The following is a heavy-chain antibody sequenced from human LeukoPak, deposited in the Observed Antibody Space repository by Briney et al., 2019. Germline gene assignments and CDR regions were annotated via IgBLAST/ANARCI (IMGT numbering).Heavy chain of an antibody. D-gene: IGHD2-21*02. CDR1: GDSISSYY. V-gene: IGHV4-59*01. J-gene: IGHJ5*02. CDR2: IYYSGTT. CDR3: AGHQGCTTTDCSNWFDP. Sequence: SETLSLTCTVSGDSISSYYWSWIRQSPGKGLEWIGYIYYSGTTNYNPSFKSRVIISVDTSKSQFSLKLSSVTAAGSALYYCAGHQGCTTTDCSNWFDPWGQGTLVTVSS.